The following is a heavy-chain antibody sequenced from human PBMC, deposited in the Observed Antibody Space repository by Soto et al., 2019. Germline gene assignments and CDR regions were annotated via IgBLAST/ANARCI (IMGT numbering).Heavy chain of an antibody. Sequence: QVQLVQSGAEVKKPGASVKVYCKASGYTFTSYYMHWVRLAPGQGLEWMGIINPYGGGTSYAQQFQDRVITTRDTSTIKVYMELSSLRSEDTAVYNCAVGGNYLSMDVWGKRTTVTVSS. CDR3: AVGGNYLSMDV. V-gene: IGHV1-46*01. CDR1: GYTFTSYY. CDR2: INPYGGGT. D-gene: IGHD4-4*01. J-gene: IGHJ6*04.